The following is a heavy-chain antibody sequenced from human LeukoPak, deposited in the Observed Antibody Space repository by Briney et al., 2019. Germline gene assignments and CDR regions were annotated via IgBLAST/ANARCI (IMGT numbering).Heavy chain of an antibody. D-gene: IGHD3-10*01. CDR2: ISAYNGNK. CDR3: ARDRFPAKLLWFGELSLENWFDP. CDR1: GYTLTSYG. Sequence: ASVKVSCKASGYTLTSYGISWVRQAPGQGLEWMGWISAYNGNKNYAQKVQGRVTMTTDTSTSTAYMELRSLRSDDTAVYYCARDRFPAKLLWFGELSLENWFDPWGQGTLVTVS. J-gene: IGHJ5*02. V-gene: IGHV1-18*01.